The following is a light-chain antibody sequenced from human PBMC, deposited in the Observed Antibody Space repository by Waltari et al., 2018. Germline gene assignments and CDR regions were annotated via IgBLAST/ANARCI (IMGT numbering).Light chain of an antibody. Sequence: QSVLTQQPSASGTPGQRVPIPCSGSSSNIGSNSVYWYQQLPGTAPTLLIYRNDQQPSGVPDRFSGSKSGTSASLAISGLRSEDEADYYCAAWDDSLSGPVFGGGTKLTVL. CDR1: SSNIGSNS. CDR2: RND. V-gene: IGLV1-47*01. J-gene: IGLJ2*01. CDR3: AAWDDSLSGPV.